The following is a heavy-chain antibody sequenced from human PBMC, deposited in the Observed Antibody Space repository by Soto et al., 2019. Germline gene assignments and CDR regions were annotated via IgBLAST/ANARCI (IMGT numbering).Heavy chain of an antibody. CDR3: AVSYCYDSSGYYLDAFDI. Sequence: GESLKISCKGSGYSFTSYWIGWVRQMPGKGLEWMGIIYPGDSDTRYSPSFQGQVTISADKSISTAYLQWSSLKASDTAMYYCAVSYCYDSSGYYLDAFDIWGQGTMVTVS. D-gene: IGHD3-22*01. J-gene: IGHJ3*02. CDR2: IYPGDSDT. V-gene: IGHV5-51*01. CDR1: GYSFTSYW.